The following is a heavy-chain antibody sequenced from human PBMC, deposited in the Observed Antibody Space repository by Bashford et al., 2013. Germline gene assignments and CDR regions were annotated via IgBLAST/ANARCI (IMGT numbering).Heavy chain of an antibody. V-gene: IGHV1-18*01. CDR2: ISAYNGNT. D-gene: IGHD2-15*01. J-gene: IGHJ4*02. Sequence: VRQAPGQGLEWMGWISAYNGNTNYAQKLQGRVTMTTDTSTSTAYMELRSLRSDDTAVYYCATHGVYCSGGSCYPTRTHFDYWGQGTLVTVSS. CDR3: ATHGVYCSGGSCYPTRTHFDY.